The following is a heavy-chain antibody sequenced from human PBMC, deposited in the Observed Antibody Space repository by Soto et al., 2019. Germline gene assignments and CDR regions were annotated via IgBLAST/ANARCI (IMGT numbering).Heavy chain of an antibody. CDR3: SRQWTNYDILTGYFQYYFDY. D-gene: IGHD3-9*01. CDR1: GFTFSTYS. CDR2: ISSSSSTI. J-gene: IGHJ4*02. V-gene: IGHV3-48*01. Sequence: PGGSLRLSCAASGFTFSTYSMNWVRQAPGKGLEWVSYISSSSSTIFYTDSVKGRFTVSRDNAKNSLYLQMNSLRAEDTAVYYCSRQWTNYDILTGYFQYYFDYWGQGTLVTVSS.